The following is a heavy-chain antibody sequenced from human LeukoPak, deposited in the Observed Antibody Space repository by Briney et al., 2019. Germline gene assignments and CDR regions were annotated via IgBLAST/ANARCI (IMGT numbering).Heavy chain of an antibody. D-gene: IGHD3-22*01. V-gene: IGHV3-48*03. CDR1: GFTFSSYE. CDR3: ARDAYYYDSSGYSSSYYYYMDV. CDR2: ISSSGSTI. J-gene: IGHJ6*03. Sequence: PGGSLRLSCAASGFTFSSYEMNWVRQAPGKGLEWVSYISSSGSTIYYADSVKGRFTISRGNAKNSLYLQMNSLRAEDTAVYYCARDAYYYDSSGYSSSYYYYMDVWGQGTLVTVSS.